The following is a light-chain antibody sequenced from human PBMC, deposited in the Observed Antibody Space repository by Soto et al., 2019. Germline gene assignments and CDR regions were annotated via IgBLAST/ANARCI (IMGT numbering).Light chain of an antibody. Sequence: IVLTQSPGTLSLSPGERATLSCRASQSVTNSYLAWYQQKPGQAPRLLIYGASSRATGIPDRFSGSGSGTDFTLTISSLQSEDFAVYYCQQYNNWPYTFGQGTKLEIK. CDR1: QSVTNSY. J-gene: IGKJ2*01. V-gene: IGKV3-20*01. CDR3: QQYNNWPYT. CDR2: GAS.